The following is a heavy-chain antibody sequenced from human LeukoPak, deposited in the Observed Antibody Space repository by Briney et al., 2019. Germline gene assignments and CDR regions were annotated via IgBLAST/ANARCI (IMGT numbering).Heavy chain of an antibody. CDR2: INWNSGNI. Sequence: GGSLRLSCAASGFTFDDYAMHWVRQAPGKGLEWVSGINWNSGNIGYADSVKGRFTISRDSAKNSLYLQMNSLGAEDTAFYYCAKSPGIRYYYYGMDVWGQGTTVTVSS. CDR1: GFTFDDYA. V-gene: IGHV3-9*01. J-gene: IGHJ6*02. CDR3: AKSPGIRYYYYGMDV.